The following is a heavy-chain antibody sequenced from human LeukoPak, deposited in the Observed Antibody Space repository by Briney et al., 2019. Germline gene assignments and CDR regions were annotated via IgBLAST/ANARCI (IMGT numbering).Heavy chain of an antibody. D-gene: IGHD3-22*01. V-gene: IGHV4-59*01. CDR1: GGSISSYY. CDR3: ARGPHYHDSSGPWGY. CDR2: IYYSGST. J-gene: IGHJ4*02. Sequence: SSETLSLTCTVSGGSISSYYWSWIRQPPGKGLEWIGYIYYSGSTNYNPSLKSRVTISVDTSKNQFSLKLSSVTAADTAVYYCARGPHYHDSSGPWGYWGQGTLVTVFS.